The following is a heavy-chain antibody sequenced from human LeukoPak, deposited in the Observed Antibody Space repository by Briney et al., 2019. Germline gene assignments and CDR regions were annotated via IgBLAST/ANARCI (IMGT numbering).Heavy chain of an antibody. CDR2: ISYDGVNT. V-gene: IGHV3-30*09. CDR3: ARDPTRLRFLEWALSPSYYYYYMDV. CDR1: GFTFSTYA. Sequence: PGGSLRLSCAASGFTFSTYAIHWVRQAPGEGLEWVAVISYDGVNTFYADSVKGRFAVSRDNSKKTVYLQMNSLRGEDTAVYYCARDPTRLRFLEWALSPSYYYYYMDVWGKGTTVTVSS. J-gene: IGHJ6*03. D-gene: IGHD3-3*01.